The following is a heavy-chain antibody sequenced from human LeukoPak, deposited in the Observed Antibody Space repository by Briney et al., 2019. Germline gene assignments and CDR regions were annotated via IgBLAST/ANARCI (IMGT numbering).Heavy chain of an antibody. V-gene: IGHV1-2*02. J-gene: IGHJ4*02. Sequence: ASVKVSCKASGYTFTGYYMHWVRQAPGQGLEWMGWINPNSGGTNYAQKFQGRVTMTRDTSISTAYMELSRLRSDDTAVYYCARDHTGYDSSGYYLESTFDYWGQGTLVTASS. D-gene: IGHD3-22*01. CDR1: GYTFTGYY. CDR3: ARDHTGYDSSGYYLESTFDY. CDR2: INPNSGGT.